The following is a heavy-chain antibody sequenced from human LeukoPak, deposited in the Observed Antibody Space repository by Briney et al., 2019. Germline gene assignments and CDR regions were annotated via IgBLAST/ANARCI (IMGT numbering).Heavy chain of an antibody. CDR1: GDSITSGSYY. Sequence: SETLSLTCTVSGDSITSGSYYWAWVRQPPGKGLEWIGSISYSGSAYYNPSLKSRVTISVDTSKNQFSLKLSSVTAADTAVYYCARVDPIAALDYWGQGTLVTVSS. D-gene: IGHD6-6*01. V-gene: IGHV4-39*07. J-gene: IGHJ4*02. CDR2: ISYSGSA. CDR3: ARVDPIAALDY.